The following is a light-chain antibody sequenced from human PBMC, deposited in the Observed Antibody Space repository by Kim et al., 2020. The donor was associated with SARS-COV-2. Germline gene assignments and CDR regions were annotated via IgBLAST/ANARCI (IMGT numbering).Light chain of an antibody. V-gene: IGLV4-69*01. CDR3: QTWGTPVV. CDR1: GGHHDYA. J-gene: IGLJ2*01. CDR2: VNRDGSH. Sequence: GAPVKPPCTLRGGHHDYAIAWHHQRPEGGPHFLLKVNRDGSHYKGDGIPDRFSGSSSESERYLTLSTLQSDDEADYYCQTWGTPVVFGGGTQLTVL.